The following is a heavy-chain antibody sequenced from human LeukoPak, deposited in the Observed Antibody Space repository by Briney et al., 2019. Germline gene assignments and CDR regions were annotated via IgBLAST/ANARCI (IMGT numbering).Heavy chain of an antibody. CDR3: AKDSHRYFDHDAFDI. D-gene: IGHD3-9*01. CDR2: ISGSGGST. Sequence: KPGGSLRLSCAASGFTFSSYAMSWVRQAPGKGLEWVSAISGSGGSTYYADSVKGRFTISRDNSKNTLYLQMNSLRAEDTAVYYCAKDSHRYFDHDAFDIWGQGTMVTVTS. J-gene: IGHJ3*02. V-gene: IGHV3-23*01. CDR1: GFTFSSYA.